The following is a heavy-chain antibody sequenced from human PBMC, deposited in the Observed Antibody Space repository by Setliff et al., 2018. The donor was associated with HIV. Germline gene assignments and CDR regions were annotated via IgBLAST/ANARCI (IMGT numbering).Heavy chain of an antibody. J-gene: IGHJ3*02. CDR3: ARVGPGHRDGKIYDTFDI. Sequence: GESLKISCMGSGYSFTTYWITWVRQMPGKGLEWMGRIDSSDSYTDYSQSFHGHVTLSVDRSINTAYLQWSSLKASDTAMYYCARVGPGHRDGKIYDTFDIWGQGTLVTVSS. V-gene: IGHV5-10-1*01. CDR1: GYSFTTYW. D-gene: IGHD5-12*01. CDR2: IDSSDSYT.